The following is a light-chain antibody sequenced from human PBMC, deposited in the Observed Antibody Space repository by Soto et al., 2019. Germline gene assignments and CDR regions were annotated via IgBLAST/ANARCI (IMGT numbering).Light chain of an antibody. V-gene: IGLV2-14*01. CDR3: ASSTSDSLYV. Sequence: QSLLAQPASVSGSPGQSITSSCTGTSSDVGGNKYVSWYQQYPGKVPKLLINKVTNRPSGVSYRFSGPKSGNTASLTISALLAEDEADYFCASSTSDSLYVFGTGTRSPS. CDR1: SSDVGGNKY. CDR2: KVT. J-gene: IGLJ1*01.